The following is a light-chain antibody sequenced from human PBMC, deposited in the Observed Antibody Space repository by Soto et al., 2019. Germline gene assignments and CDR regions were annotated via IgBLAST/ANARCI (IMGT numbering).Light chain of an antibody. CDR3: QQYGSSPLT. CDR1: QSVSSGY. V-gene: IGKV3-20*01. Sequence: EIVLTQSPGTLALSPGERATLSCRASQSVSSGYLAWYQQKPGQAPRLLIYGASSRATGIPDRFSGSGSGTDFTLTISRLEPEDFAVYYCQQYGSSPLTFGPGTTVDIE. J-gene: IGKJ3*01. CDR2: GAS.